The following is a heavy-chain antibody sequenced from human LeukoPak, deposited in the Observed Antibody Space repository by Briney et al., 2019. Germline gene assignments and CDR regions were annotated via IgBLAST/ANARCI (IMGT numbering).Heavy chain of an antibody. CDR3: ARASGVWQGSWFDP. J-gene: IGHJ5*02. CDR1: GYTFTSYA. D-gene: IGHD3-10*01. V-gene: IGHV7-4-1*02. CDR2: INTNTGNP. Sequence: ASVKVSCKASGYTFTSYAMNWVRQAPGQGLEWMGWINTNTGNPTYAQGFTGRFVFSLDTSVSTAYLQISGLKAEDTSVYYCARASGVWQGSWFDPWGQGTLVTVSS.